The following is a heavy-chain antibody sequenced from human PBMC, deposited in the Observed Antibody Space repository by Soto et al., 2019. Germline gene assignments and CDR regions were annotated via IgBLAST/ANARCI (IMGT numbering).Heavy chain of an antibody. D-gene: IGHD3-10*01. CDR3: ARLADVPMALSFDY. J-gene: IGHJ4*02. CDR1: GGSISRGDYY. Sequence: PSETLSLTCTVSGGSISRGDYYWSWIRQSPGRGLEWIGYNSYSGSTYYNPSLKSRATISVDTSKNQFSLRLSSVTAADTAVYYCARLADVPMALSFDYWGQGTLVTVSS. CDR2: NSYSGST. V-gene: IGHV4-30-4*01.